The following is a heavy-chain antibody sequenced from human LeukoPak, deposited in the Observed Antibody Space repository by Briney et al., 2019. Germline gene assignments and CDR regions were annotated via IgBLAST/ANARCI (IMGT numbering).Heavy chain of an antibody. Sequence: SSQTLSLTCTVSGGSISSGDYYWSWIRQPPGKGLEWIGYIYYSGSTYYNPSLKSRVTISVDTSKNQFSLKLSSVTAADTAVYYCARGGKAAVRFDIWGPGNLFTVSS. D-gene: IGHD2-15*01. CDR1: GGSISSGDYY. CDR3: ARGGKAAVRFDI. CDR2: IYYSGST. V-gene: IGHV4-30-4*01. J-gene: IGHJ2*01.